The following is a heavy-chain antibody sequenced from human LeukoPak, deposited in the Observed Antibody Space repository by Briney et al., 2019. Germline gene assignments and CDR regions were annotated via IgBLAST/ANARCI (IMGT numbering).Heavy chain of an antibody. CDR3: ASDRMRYSSSSFGY. CDR1: GFTFSSYA. J-gene: IGHJ4*02. V-gene: IGHV3-23*01. D-gene: IGHD6-6*01. Sequence: GGSLRLSCAASGFTFSSYAMSWVRQAPGKGLEWVSAISGSGGSTYYADSVKGRFTLSRDNAKNSLYLQMNSLRAEDTAVYYCASDRMRYSSSSFGYWGQGTLVTVSS. CDR2: ISGSGGST.